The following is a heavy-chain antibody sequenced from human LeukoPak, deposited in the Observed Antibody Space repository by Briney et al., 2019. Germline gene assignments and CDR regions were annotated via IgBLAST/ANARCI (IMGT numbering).Heavy chain of an antibody. Sequence: SVKVSCKASGGTFSSYAISWVRQAPGQGLEWMGGIIPIFGTANYAQKFQGRVTITADKSTSTAYMELSSLRSEDTAVYYCARDRPWELPTGLAQTHIDAFDIWGQGTMVTVSS. CDR2: IIPIFGTA. V-gene: IGHV1-69*06. J-gene: IGHJ3*02. D-gene: IGHD1-26*01. CDR3: ARDRPWELPTGLAQTHIDAFDI. CDR1: GGTFSSYA.